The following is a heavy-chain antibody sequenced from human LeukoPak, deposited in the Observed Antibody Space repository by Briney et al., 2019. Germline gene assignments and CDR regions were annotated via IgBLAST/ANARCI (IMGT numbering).Heavy chain of an antibody. D-gene: IGHD3-10*01. Sequence: PGGSLRLSCAASGFTFSSYGMHWVRQAPGKGLEWVAFIRYDGSNKYYADSVKGRFTISRDNSKNTLYLQMNSLRAEDTAVYYCAKDRYYYGSGSYFRSDYWGQGNLVTVSS. CDR3: AKDRYYYGSGSYFRSDY. CDR2: IRYDGSNK. J-gene: IGHJ4*02. V-gene: IGHV3-30*02. CDR1: GFTFSSYG.